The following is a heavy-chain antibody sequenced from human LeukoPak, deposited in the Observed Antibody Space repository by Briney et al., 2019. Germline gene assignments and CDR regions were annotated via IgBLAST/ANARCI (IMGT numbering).Heavy chain of an antibody. V-gene: IGHV3-21*01. CDR1: GFSFSRYS. CDR3: ARVESSSSPN. J-gene: IGHJ4*02. D-gene: IGHD6-13*01. CDR2: ISIISSYI. Sequence: GWALRLSCVASGFSFSRYSMNWVGQAPGKGLEGVSSISIISSYIYYAHSVKVRFTISRDNAKNSLYLQMNSLRAEDTAVYYCARVESSSSPNWGQGTLVTVSS.